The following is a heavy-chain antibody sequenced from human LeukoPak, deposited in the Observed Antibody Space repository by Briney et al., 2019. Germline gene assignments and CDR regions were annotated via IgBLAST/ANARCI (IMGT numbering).Heavy chain of an antibody. D-gene: IGHD3-10*01. V-gene: IGHV3-21*01. J-gene: IGHJ4*02. CDR2: ISSSSSYI. CDR3: AKGPGAHYYGSGSYRRGSYFDY. CDR1: GFTFSSYS. Sequence: GGSLRLSCAASGFTFSSYSMNWVRQAPGKGLEWVSSISSSSSYIYYADSVKGRFTISRDNSKNTLYLQMNSLRAEDTAVYYCAKGPGAHYYGSGSYRRGSYFDYWGQGTLVTVSS.